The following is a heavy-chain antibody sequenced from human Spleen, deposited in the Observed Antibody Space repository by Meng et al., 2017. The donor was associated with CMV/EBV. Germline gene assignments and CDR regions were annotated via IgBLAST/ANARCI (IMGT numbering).Heavy chain of an antibody. CDR1: GGSIRSSSFY. CDR2: VSYSGYP. CDR3: ARGHGLLRPSDT. V-gene: IGHV4-39*07. J-gene: IGHJ1*01. Sequence: SETLSLTCTVSGGSIRSSSFYWGWIRQPPGKGLEWIGTVSYSGYPYYNPSLKSRVTMTVDTSKNQFSLKLSSVTAADTAVYYCARGHGLLRPSDTWGQGTLVTVSS. D-gene: IGHD4-23*01.